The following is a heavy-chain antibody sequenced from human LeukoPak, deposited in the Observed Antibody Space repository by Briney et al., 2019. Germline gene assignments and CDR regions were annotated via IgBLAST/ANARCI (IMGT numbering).Heavy chain of an antibody. CDR1: GFTVSSNY. V-gene: IGHV3-53*01. CDR3: AKVSIAGQDYFDY. Sequence: PGGSLRLSCAASGFTVSSNYMSWVRQAPGKGLEWVSVIYSGGSTYYADSVKGRFTISRDNSKNTLYLQMNSLRAEDTAVYYCAKVSIAGQDYFDYWGQGTLVTVSS. D-gene: IGHD2/OR15-2a*01. J-gene: IGHJ4*02. CDR2: IYSGGST.